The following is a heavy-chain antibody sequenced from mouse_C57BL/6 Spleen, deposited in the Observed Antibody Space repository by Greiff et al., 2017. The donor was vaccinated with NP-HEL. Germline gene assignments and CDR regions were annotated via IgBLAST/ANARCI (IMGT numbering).Heavy chain of an antibody. V-gene: IGHV2-3*01. Sequence: VQGVESGPGLVAPSQSLSITCTVSGFSLTSYGVSWVRQPPGKGLEWLGVIWGYGSTNYHSALISRLSISKDNSKSQVFLKLNSLQTDDTDTYYCAKLGGYYGKRAWFAYWGQGTLVTVSA. CDR2: IWGYGST. J-gene: IGHJ3*01. CDR3: AKLGGYYGKRAWFAY. CDR1: GFSLTSYG. D-gene: IGHD2-1*01.